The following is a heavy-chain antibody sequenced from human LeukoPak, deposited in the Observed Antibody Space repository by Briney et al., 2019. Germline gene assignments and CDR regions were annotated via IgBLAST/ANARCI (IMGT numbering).Heavy chain of an antibody. V-gene: IGHV4-59*01. D-gene: IGHD6-19*01. CDR1: GGSISSYY. CDR3: ARGSGWYLRGTRGYFDY. J-gene: IGHJ4*02. Sequence: PSETLSLTCTVSGGSISSYYWSWIRQPPGKGLERIGYIYYSGSTNYNPSLKSRVTISVDTSKKQFSLKLSSVTAADTAVYYCARGSGWYLRGTRGYFDYWGQGTLVTVSS. CDR2: IYYSGST.